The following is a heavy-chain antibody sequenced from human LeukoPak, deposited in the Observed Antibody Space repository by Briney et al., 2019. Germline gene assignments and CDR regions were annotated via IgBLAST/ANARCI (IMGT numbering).Heavy chain of an antibody. Sequence: PSETLSLXCTVSGGSISSYYWSWIRRPPGKGLESIGYIYYSGSTNYNPSLKSRVTISVDTSKNQFSLKLSSVTAADTAVYYCAVDFWSGYFDYWGQGTLVTVSS. CDR3: AVDFWSGYFDY. CDR2: IYYSGST. CDR1: GGSISSYY. J-gene: IGHJ4*02. V-gene: IGHV4-59*01. D-gene: IGHD3-3*01.